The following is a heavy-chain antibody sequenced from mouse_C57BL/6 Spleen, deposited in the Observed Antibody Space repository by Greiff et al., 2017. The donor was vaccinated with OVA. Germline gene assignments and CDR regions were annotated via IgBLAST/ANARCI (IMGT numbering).Heavy chain of an antibody. CDR3: ARGYGSSYGYWYFDV. V-gene: IGHV14-2*01. D-gene: IGHD1-1*01. CDR2: IDPEDGET. J-gene: IGHJ1*03. CDR1: GFNIKDYY. Sequence: LVESGAELVKPGASVKLSCTASGFNIKDYYMHWVKQRTEQGLEWIGRIDPEDGETKYAPKFQGKATITADKSSNTAYMQLSSLTSEDTAVDYCARGYGSSYGYWYFDVWGTGTTVTVSS.